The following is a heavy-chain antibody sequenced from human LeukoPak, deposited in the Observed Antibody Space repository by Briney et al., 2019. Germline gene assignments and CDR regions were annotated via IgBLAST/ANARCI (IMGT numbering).Heavy chain of an antibody. V-gene: IGHV1-46*01. CDR3: YIVVVPAANGPPPGAFDI. D-gene: IGHD2-2*01. CDR1: GYTFTGYY. J-gene: IGHJ3*02. Sequence: ASVKVSCKASGYTFTGYYMHWVRQAPGQGLEWMGIINPSGGSTSYAQKFQGRVTMTRDTSTSTVYMELSSLRSEDTAVYYCYIVVVPAANGPPPGAFDIWGQGTMVTVSS. CDR2: INPSGGST.